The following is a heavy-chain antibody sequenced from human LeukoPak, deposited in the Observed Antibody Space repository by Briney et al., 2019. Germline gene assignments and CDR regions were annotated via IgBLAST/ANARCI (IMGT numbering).Heavy chain of an antibody. CDR1: GYSISSGYY. CDR3: ARGGIAAAGIVPYNWFDP. CDR2: IYHSGST. J-gene: IGHJ5*02. Sequence: SETLSLTCTVSGYSISSGYYWGWIRQPPGKGLEWIGSIYHSGSTYYNPSLKSRVTISVDTSKNQFSLKLSSVTAADTAVYYCARGGIAAAGIVPYNWFDPWGQGTLVTVSS. V-gene: IGHV4-38-2*02. D-gene: IGHD6-13*01.